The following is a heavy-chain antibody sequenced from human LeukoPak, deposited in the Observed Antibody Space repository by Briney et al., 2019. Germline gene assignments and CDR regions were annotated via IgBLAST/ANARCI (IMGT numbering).Heavy chain of an antibody. J-gene: IGHJ5*02. V-gene: IGHV3-66*01. D-gene: IGHD2-8*01. Sequence: GGSLRLSCAASGFTVSSNYMSWVRQAPGKGLEWVSVIYSGGSTYYADSVKGRFTISRDNSKNTLYLQMNSLRAEDTAVYYCASPGRSPYVRFDPWGQGTLVTVSS. CDR1: GFTVSSNY. CDR3: ASPGRSPYVRFDP. CDR2: IYSGGST.